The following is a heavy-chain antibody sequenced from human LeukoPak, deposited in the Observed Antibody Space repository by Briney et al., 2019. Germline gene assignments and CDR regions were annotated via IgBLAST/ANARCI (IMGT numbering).Heavy chain of an antibody. CDR3: ARAVAADAFDI. CDR2: INHSGST. V-gene: IGHV4-34*01. D-gene: IGHD6-19*01. J-gene: IGHJ3*02. Sequence: SETLSLTCAVYGDSFNDYYWSWIRQPPGKGLEWIGQINHSGSTDYKPSLKSRVTISVDTSKNQFSLKLSSVTAADTAVYYCARAVAADAFDIWGQGTMVTVSS. CDR1: GDSFNDYY.